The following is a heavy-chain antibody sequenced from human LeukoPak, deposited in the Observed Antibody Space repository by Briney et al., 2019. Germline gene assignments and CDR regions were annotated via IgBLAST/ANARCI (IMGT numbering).Heavy chain of an antibody. CDR1: GYTFTSYA. V-gene: IGHV1-3*01. CDR2: INAGNGNT. J-gene: IGHJ4*02. Sequence: GASVKVSCKASGYTFTSYAMHWVRQAPGQRLEWMGWINAGNGNTKYSQKFQGRVTITRDTSASTAYMELSSLRSEDTAVYYCASGYSSGWYLKTFDYWGQGTLVTVSS. D-gene: IGHD6-19*01. CDR3: ASGYSSGWYLKTFDY.